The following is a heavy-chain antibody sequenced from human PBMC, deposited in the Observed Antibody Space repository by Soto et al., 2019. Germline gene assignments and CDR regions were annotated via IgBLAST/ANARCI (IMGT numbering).Heavy chain of an antibody. CDR2: ISYDGSNK. CDR3: ARDVGA. D-gene: IGHD2-15*01. V-gene: IGHV3-30-3*01. Sequence: QVQLVESGGGVVQPGRSLRLSCAASGFTFSSYAMHWVRQAPGKGLEWVAVISYDGSNKYYADSVKGRFTISRDNSKNTLYLQMNSLRAEDTAVYYGARDVGAWGQGTLVTVSS. CDR1: GFTFSSYA. J-gene: IGHJ5*02.